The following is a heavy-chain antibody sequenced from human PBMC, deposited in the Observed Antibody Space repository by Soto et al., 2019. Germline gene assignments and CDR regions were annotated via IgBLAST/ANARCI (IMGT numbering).Heavy chain of an antibody. CDR2: IYYSGST. D-gene: IGHD4-17*01. V-gene: IGHV4-59*12. Sequence: SETLSLTCTVSGGSISSYYWSWIRQPPGKGLEWIGYIYYSGSTNYNPSLKSRVTISVDTSKNQFSLKLSSVTAADTAVYYCAREHDYGDYSAGRDNAFDIWGQGTMVTVSS. CDR3: AREHDYGDYSAGRDNAFDI. J-gene: IGHJ3*02. CDR1: GGSISSYY.